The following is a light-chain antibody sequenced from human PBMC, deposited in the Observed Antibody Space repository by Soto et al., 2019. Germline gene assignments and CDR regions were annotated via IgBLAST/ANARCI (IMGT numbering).Light chain of an antibody. CDR2: TSS. Sequence: DIQMTQSPSSLPVSVGDRVTITCRASQSINRYLNWYQQKPGKAPKLLIYTSSNLQSGVPSRFSGSGSGTDFTLTISSLQPEDFATYYCQQIYITPYTFGQGTKLESK. CDR3: QQIYITPYT. V-gene: IGKV1-39*01. CDR1: QSINRY. J-gene: IGKJ2*01.